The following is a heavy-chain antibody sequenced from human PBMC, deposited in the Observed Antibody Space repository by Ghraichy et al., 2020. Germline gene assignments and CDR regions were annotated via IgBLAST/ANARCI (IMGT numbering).Heavy chain of an antibody. CDR3: AKSRGYSGLYGMDV. V-gene: IGHV3-30*02. D-gene: IGHD5-12*01. J-gene: IGHJ6*02. CDR2: IRYYGSSK. Sequence: PRKMVKKEAFIRYYGSSKYYADSVKGRCTIYRDDSENTLYLQIDSLRTEDTAVYHCAKSRGYSGLYGMDVWGQGSTVT.